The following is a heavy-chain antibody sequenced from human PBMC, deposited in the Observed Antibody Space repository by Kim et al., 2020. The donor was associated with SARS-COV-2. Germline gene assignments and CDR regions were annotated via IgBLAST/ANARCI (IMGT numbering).Heavy chain of an antibody. Sequence: GGSLILSCAASGCTVSSYDMHWGRQAPGKGLELVSAIGTAGDTYYPGSVKGRFTISRENAKNSLYLQMNSLRAGDTAGYYCARAGYGSGSYWGGYYYGMDVWGQGTTVTVSS. CDR2: IGTAGDT. V-gene: IGHV3-13*01. CDR3: ARAGYGSGSYWGGYYYGMDV. D-gene: IGHD3-10*01. CDR1: GCTVSSYD. J-gene: IGHJ6*02.